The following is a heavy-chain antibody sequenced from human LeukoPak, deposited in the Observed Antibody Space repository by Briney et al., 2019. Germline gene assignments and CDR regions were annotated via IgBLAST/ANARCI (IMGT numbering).Heavy chain of an antibody. V-gene: IGHV4-61*01. J-gene: IGHJ4*02. CDR3: ARRVAVNPRYYLDY. CDR1: GGSVSSGSYY. D-gene: IGHD3-22*01. CDR2: IYYSGST. Sequence: SETLSLTCTVSGGSVSSGSYYWSWIRQPPGKGLEWIGYIYYSGSTNYNPSLKSRVTISVDTSKNQFSLKLSSVTAADTAVYYCARRVAVNPRYYLDYWGQGTLVTVSS.